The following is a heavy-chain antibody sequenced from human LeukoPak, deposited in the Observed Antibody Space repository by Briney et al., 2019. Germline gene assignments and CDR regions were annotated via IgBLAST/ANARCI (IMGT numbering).Heavy chain of an antibody. CDR3: ARGRRQLWLRFGYYFDY. J-gene: IGHJ4*02. CDR2: IYYSGST. D-gene: IGHD5-18*01. V-gene: IGHV4-31*03. CDR1: GGSISSGGYY. Sequence: SETLSLTCTVSGGSISSGGYYWSWIRRHPGKGLEWIGYIYYSGSTYYNPSLKSRVTISVDTSKNQFSLELSSVTAADTAVYYCARGRRQLWLRFGYYFDYWGQGTLVTVSS.